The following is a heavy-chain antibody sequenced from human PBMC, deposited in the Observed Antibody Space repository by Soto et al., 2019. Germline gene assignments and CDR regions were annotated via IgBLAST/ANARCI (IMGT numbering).Heavy chain of an antibody. D-gene: IGHD6-19*01. J-gene: IGHJ4*02. Sequence: GGSLRLSCIASGFTFSSHGRNWVRQAPGQGLEWVSGMSPSSDYIRYADSVKGRFTVSRDNSKNTLYLQMNSLRAEDTAVYHCARVIYGNGWPNWGQGTLVTVSS. V-gene: IGHV3-23*01. CDR2: MSPSSDYI. CDR1: GFTFSSHG. CDR3: ARVIYGNGWPN.